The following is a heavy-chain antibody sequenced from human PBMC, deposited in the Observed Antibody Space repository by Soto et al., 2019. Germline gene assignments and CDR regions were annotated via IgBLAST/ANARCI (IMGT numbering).Heavy chain of an antibody. CDR3: ARGNIVVVTAPDY. V-gene: IGHV4-39*01. CDR1: SGSISSSSYY. Sequence: SETLSLTCTVSSGSISSSSYYWGWIRQPPGKGLEWIGSIYYSGTTYYNPSLKSRVTISVDTSKNQFSLKLSSVTAADTAVYYCARGNIVVVTAPDYWGQGTLVTVSS. CDR2: IYYSGTT. J-gene: IGHJ4*02. D-gene: IGHD2-21*02.